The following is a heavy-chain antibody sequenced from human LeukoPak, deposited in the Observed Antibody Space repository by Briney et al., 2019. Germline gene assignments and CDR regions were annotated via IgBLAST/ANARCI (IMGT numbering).Heavy chain of an antibody. CDR2: ISAYSGNT. D-gene: IGHD3-10*01. CDR3: ARDIRGYYYGSGSQAWYFDL. CDR1: GYTFTSYG. Sequence: GASVKVSCKASGYTFTSYGISWVRQAPGQGLEWMGWISAYSGNTNYAQKLQGRVTMTTDTSTSTAYMELRSLRSDDTAVYYCARDIRGYYYGSGSQAWYFDLWGRGTLVTVSS. V-gene: IGHV1-18*01. J-gene: IGHJ2*01.